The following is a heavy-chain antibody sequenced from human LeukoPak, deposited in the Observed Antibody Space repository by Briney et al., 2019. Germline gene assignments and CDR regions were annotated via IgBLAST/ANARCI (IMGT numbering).Heavy chain of an antibody. CDR3: ARDLAGPPQEAFDI. J-gene: IGHJ3*02. V-gene: IGHV3-7*01. CDR1: GFTFSSYW. Sequence: PGGSLRLSCAASGFTFSSYWMSWVPQAPGKGLEWVASVKQDGSDKYSVDSVKGRFTISRDNAKNSLYLQMNSLRAEDTAVYYCARDLAGPPQEAFDIWGQGTMVTVSS. CDR2: VKQDGSDK.